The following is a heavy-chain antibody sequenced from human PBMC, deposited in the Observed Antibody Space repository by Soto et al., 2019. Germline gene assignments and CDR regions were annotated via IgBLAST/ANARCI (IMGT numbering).Heavy chain of an antibody. V-gene: IGHV4-39*01. CDR1: GDSSISSSYY. CDR3: ATITIFGVVPNYFDY. CDR2: FYYSEST. Sequence: ETLSLTCAVSGDSSISSSYYWGWIRQPPGKGLEWIGSFYYSESTYYNPSLKSRVTISVDTSKNQFSLKLSSVTAADTAVYYCATITIFGVVPNYFDYWGQGTLVTVSS. J-gene: IGHJ4*02. D-gene: IGHD3-3*01.